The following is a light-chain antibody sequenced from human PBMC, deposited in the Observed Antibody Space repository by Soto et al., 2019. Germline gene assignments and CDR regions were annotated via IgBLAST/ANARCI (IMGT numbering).Light chain of an antibody. CDR2: GAS. V-gene: IGKV3-20*01. Sequence: EIVLTQSPGTLSLSPGERANLSSRASQSVSSSYLAWYQQKPGQAPRLLIYGASSRATGIPDRFSGSGSGTDFTLTISRLEPEDFAVYYCQQYGSSPRTFGQGTKVEIK. CDR1: QSVSSSY. J-gene: IGKJ1*01. CDR3: QQYGSSPRT.